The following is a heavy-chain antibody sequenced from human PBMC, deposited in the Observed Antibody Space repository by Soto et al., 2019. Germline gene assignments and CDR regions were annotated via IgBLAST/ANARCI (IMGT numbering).Heavy chain of an antibody. V-gene: IGHV3-15*07. CDR3: TLYEGPIQLWLRDVIDY. J-gene: IGHJ4*02. D-gene: IGHD5-18*01. Sequence: GGSLRLSCAASGFTFSNAWMNWVRQAPGKGLEWVGRIKSKTDGGTTDYAAPVKGRFTISRDDSKNMLYLQMNSLKTEDTAVYYCTLYEGPIQLWLRDVIDYWGQGTLVTVSS. CDR1: GFTFSNAW. CDR2: IKSKTDGGTT.